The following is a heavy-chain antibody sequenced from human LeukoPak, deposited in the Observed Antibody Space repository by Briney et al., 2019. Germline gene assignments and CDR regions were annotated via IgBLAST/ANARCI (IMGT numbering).Heavy chain of an antibody. Sequence: SETLSLTCTVSGGSISSYYWSWIRQPPGKGLEWIGYIYYSGSTNYNPSLKSRVTISVDTSKNQFSLKLSSVTAADTAVYYCARSRRASNWFDPWGQGTLVTVSS. CDR2: IYYSGST. J-gene: IGHJ5*02. V-gene: IGHV4-59*01. CDR1: GGSISSYY. CDR3: ARSRRASNWFDP.